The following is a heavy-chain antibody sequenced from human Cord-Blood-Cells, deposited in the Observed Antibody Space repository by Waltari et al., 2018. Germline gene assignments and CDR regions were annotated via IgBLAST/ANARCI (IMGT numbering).Heavy chain of an antibody. D-gene: IGHD6-13*01. Sequence: QVQLVQSGAEVKKPGAAVQVSCKASGYTFTRYDINWVRQVTGQGLVWMGWRNPNSGNTGYAQKFQGRGTITRNTSISTAYMERSSLRSEDTAVYYCARGGRSSYYYYYMDVWGKGTTVTVSS. CDR3: ARGGRSSYYYYYMDV. J-gene: IGHJ6*03. CDR2: RNPNSGNT. V-gene: IGHV1-8*03. CDR1: GYTFTRYD.